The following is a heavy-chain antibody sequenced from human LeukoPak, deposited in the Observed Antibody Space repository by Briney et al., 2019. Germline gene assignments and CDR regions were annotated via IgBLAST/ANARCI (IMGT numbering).Heavy chain of an antibody. CDR2: ISNDGSNK. D-gene: IGHD5-18*01. CDR3: AKKKQLGTGDAFDI. V-gene: IGHV3-30*04. J-gene: IGHJ3*02. CDR1: GFTFDDYA. Sequence: GGSLRLSCAASGFTFDDYAMHWVRQAPGKGLEWVAVISNDGSNKYYADSVKGRFTISRDNSKNTLYLQMDSLRAEDTAVYYCAKKKQLGTGDAFDIWGQGTMVTVSS.